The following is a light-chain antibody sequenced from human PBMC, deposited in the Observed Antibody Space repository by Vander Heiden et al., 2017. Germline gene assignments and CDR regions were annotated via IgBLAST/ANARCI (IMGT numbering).Light chain of an antibody. CDR2: DAS. J-gene: IGKJ1*01. CDR3: QQPSNWPQCT. V-gene: IGKV3-11*01. Sequence: EIVLTQSPATLSLSPGERATLSCRASQSVSSYLAWDPQKPGQAPRLLIYDASNRATGIPARFSGSGAGTDFTLTISSLEPEDFAVYYCQQPSNWPQCTFGQGTKVEIK. CDR1: QSVSSY.